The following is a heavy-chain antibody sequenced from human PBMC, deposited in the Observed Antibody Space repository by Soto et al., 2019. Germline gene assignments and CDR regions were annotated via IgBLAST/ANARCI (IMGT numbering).Heavy chain of an antibody. D-gene: IGHD3-3*01. J-gene: IGHJ4*02. CDR1: GFTFSSSA. Sequence: QVKLVESGGGVVQPGRSLRLSCAASGFTFSSSAMHWVRQAPGKGLEWVAVISYDGSNKYYADSVKGRFTISRDNSKNTLYLQMNSLRAEDTAVYYCARDKRDLRFLEWSYYFDYWGQGTLVTVSS. CDR3: ARDKRDLRFLEWSYYFDY. V-gene: IGHV3-30-3*01. CDR2: ISYDGSNK.